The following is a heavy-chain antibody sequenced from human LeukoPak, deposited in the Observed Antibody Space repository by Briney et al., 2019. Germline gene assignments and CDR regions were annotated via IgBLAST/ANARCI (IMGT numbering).Heavy chain of an antibody. CDR2: MNPNSGNT. Sequence: ASVKVSCKASGGTFSSYAISWVRQATGQGLEWMGWMNPNSGNTGYAQKFQGRVTMTRNTSISTAYMELSSLRSEDTAVYYCATGYYDSSDHPGVNWFDPWGQGTLVTVSS. V-gene: IGHV1-8*02. CDR1: GGTFSSYA. J-gene: IGHJ5*02. D-gene: IGHD3-22*01. CDR3: ATGYYDSSDHPGVNWFDP.